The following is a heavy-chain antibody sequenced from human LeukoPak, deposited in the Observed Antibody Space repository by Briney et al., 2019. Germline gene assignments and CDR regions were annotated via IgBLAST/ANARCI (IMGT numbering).Heavy chain of an antibody. J-gene: IGHJ4*02. V-gene: IGHV3-48*04. CDR3: ARSPTGTGWYYFDY. Sequence: GGSLRLSCEASGFTFSSYSMNWVRQAPGKGLEWVSYISSSGSTIYYADSVKGRFTISRDNAKNSLYLQMNSLRAEDTAVYYCARSPTGTGWYYFDYWGQGTLVTVSS. CDR1: GFTFSSYS. D-gene: IGHD6-19*01. CDR2: ISSSGSTI.